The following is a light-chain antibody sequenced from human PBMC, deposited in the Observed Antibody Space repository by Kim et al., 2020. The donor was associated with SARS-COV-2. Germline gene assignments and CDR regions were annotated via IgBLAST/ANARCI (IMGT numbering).Light chain of an antibody. CDR3: QQRNSWPPAVT. V-gene: IGKV3-11*01. Sequence: PGESAPLSGRASQSIDTCLAWYQERPGQAPRLLVYDASNRATGVPDRFSGSGSGTDFTLTISSLEPEDFSTYYCQQRNSWPPAVTFGGGTKVDIK. CDR2: DAS. CDR1: QSIDTC. J-gene: IGKJ4*01.